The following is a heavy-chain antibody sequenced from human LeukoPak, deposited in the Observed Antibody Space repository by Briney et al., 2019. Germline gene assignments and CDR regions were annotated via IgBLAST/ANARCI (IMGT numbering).Heavy chain of an antibody. CDR2: IYYNGIT. Sequence: PSETLSLTCTVSGGSIFSGDYYWNWIRQPPGKGLEWIGYIYYNGITYYNPSLESRVTISVDTSKNQFSLKLSSVAAADTAVYYCARSTTTIRSFDYWGQGTLVTVSS. J-gene: IGHJ4*02. V-gene: IGHV4-30-4*01. CDR3: ARSTTTIRSFDY. CDR1: GGSIFSGDYY. D-gene: IGHD1-1*01.